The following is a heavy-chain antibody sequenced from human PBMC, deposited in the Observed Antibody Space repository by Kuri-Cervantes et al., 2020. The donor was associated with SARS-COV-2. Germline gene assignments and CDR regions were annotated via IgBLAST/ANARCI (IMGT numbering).Heavy chain of an antibody. Sequence: GSLSLTCTVSGGSISSSSYYWGWIRQPPGKGLEWIGSIYYSGSTYYNPSLKSRVTISVDTSKNQFSLKLSSVTAADTAVYYCARHPPRDLMPWVDWGQGTLVTVSS. CDR1: GGSISSSSYY. CDR3: ARHPPRDLMPWVD. V-gene: IGHV4-39*01. J-gene: IGHJ4*02. CDR2: IYYSGST. D-gene: IGHD2-2*01.